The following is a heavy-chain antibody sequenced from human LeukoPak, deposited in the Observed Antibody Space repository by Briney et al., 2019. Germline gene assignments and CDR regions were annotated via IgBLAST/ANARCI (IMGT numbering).Heavy chain of an antibody. CDR1: GFTFSSYS. Sequence: GGSLRLSCAASGFTFSSYSMNWVRQAPGKGLEWGSSISSSSSYIYYADSVTGRFTMSRDNAKNSLYLQMNSLRAEDTAVYYCARARLRYFDWPHGDWFDPWGQGTLVTVSS. J-gene: IGHJ5*02. V-gene: IGHV3-21*01. D-gene: IGHD3-9*01. CDR2: ISSSSSYI. CDR3: ARARLRYFDWPHGDWFDP.